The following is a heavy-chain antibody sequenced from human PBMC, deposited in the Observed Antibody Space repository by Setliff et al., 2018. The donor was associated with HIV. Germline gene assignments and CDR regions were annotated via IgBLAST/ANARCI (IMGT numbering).Heavy chain of an antibody. J-gene: IGHJ5*02. V-gene: IGHV4-39*07. Sequence: SETLSLTCTVSGGSIRNIDYYWGWIRQPPGKGLEWIGSIFYTGRTTYNPSLRSRVTISLDTSKTQFSLSLTSVTAADTAMYYCARRGKTENSYVLNWFDPWGQGILVTVSS. D-gene: IGHD5-18*01. CDR1: GGSIRNIDYY. CDR3: ARRGKTENSYVLNWFDP. CDR2: IFYTGRT.